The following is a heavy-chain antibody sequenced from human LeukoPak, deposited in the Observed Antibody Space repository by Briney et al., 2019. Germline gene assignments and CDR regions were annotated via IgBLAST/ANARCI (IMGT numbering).Heavy chain of an antibody. D-gene: IGHD6-19*01. CDR1: GLSFSSHG. CDR3: AKRLTFSSVPHYFDH. CDR2: ISYDGNKK. V-gene: IGHV3-30*18. J-gene: IGHJ4*02. Sequence: PGGSLRLSCAASGLSFSSHGMHWVRQAPGKGREWVAAISYDGNKKYYADSVKGRFTISRDNSMNTFYLQMDSLAAEDTAVYYCAKRLTFSSVPHYFDHWGPGTLVTVSS.